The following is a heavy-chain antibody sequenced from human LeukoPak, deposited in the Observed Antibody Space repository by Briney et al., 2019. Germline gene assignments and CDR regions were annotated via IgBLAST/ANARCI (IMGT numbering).Heavy chain of an antibody. V-gene: IGHV4-59*08. CDR3: VRHGLPDWNYDF. Sequence: SETLSLTCTVSGGSMIDYYWTWIRQPPGKGLEWIGYIHHSGTTTYNPSLESRVTISVDTSKNQFSLKLRSMTAADTAIYYCVRHGLPDWNYDFWGPGTLVTVSS. D-gene: IGHD1-7*01. CDR2: IHHSGTT. J-gene: IGHJ4*02. CDR1: GGSMIDYY.